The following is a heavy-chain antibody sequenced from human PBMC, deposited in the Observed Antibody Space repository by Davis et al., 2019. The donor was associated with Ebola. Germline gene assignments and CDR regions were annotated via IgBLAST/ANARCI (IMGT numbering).Heavy chain of an antibody. V-gene: IGHV3-23*01. J-gene: IGHJ4*02. Sequence: GESLKISCAASGFTFSGSAMHWVRQASGKGLEWVSGISGSVGNTYYAESVKGRFTISSDNSKNTLYLQMNSLRAEDTAVYYCAKGGSSSGRGGYFDYWGQGTLVTVSS. D-gene: IGHD6-6*01. CDR2: ISGSVGNT. CDR1: GFTFSGSA. CDR3: AKGGSSSGRGGYFDY.